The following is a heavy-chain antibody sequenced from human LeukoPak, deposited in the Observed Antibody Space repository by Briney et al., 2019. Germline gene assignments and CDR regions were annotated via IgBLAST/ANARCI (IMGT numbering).Heavy chain of an antibody. CDR1: GFSFSTYA. V-gene: IGHV3-23*01. CDR2: ISGSGGST. Sequence: PGGSLRLSCVASGFSFSTYAMSWVRQAPGKELEWVSAISGSGGSTYYADSVKGRFTISRDNSKNTLSLLMNSLRAEDTAKYYCARQQGYCSDGTCYFDHWGQGTLVTVSS. CDR3: ARQQGYCSDGTCYFDH. D-gene: IGHD2-15*01. J-gene: IGHJ4*02.